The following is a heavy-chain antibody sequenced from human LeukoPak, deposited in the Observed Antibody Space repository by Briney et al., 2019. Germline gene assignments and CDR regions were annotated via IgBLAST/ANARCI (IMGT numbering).Heavy chain of an antibody. D-gene: IGHD1-26*01. J-gene: IGHJ4*02. CDR2: IIPIFGTA. CDR1: GGTFSSYA. Sequence: SVKVSCKASGGTFSSYAISWVRQAPGQGLEWMGGIIPIFGTANYAQKFQGRVTNTTDESTSTAYMELSSLRSEDTAVYYCASHRTVIVGAHFDYWGQGTLVTVSS. V-gene: IGHV1-69*05. CDR3: ASHRTVIVGAHFDY.